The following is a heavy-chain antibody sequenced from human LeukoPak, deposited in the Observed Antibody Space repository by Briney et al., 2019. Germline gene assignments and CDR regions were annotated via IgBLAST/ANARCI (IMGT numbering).Heavy chain of an antibody. J-gene: IGHJ5*02. Sequence: GGSQRLSCAASGFTFSSYSMNWVRQAPGKGLEWVSSISSSSSYIYYADSVKGRFTISRDNAKNSLYLQMNSLRAEDTAVYYCARDPFPTVSSNWFDPCGQGTLVTVSS. CDR2: ISSSSSYI. CDR3: ARDPFPTVSSNWFDP. CDR1: GFTFSSYS. D-gene: IGHD4-17*01. V-gene: IGHV3-21*01.